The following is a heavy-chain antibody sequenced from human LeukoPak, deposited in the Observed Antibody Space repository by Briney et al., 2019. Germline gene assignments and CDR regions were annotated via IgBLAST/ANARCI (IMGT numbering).Heavy chain of an antibody. D-gene: IGHD4-17*01. CDR1: GGSFSGYY. Sequence: SETLSLTCAVYGGSFSGYYWSWIRQPPGKGLEWIGEINHSGSTNYNPSLKSRVTISVDTSKNQFSLKLSSVTAADTAVYYCARSEATVGYYYYYMDVWGKGTTVTVSS. J-gene: IGHJ6*03. CDR3: ARSEATVGYYYYYMDV. V-gene: IGHV4-34*01. CDR2: INHSGST.